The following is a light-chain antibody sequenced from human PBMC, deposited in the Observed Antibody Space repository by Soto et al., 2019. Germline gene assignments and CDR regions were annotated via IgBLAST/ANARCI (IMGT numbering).Light chain of an antibody. CDR1: SSDIGGYNY. CDR3: ASYAGNNVL. V-gene: IGLV2-8*01. Sequence: QSVLTQPPSASGSPGQSVAISCTGTSSDIGGYNYVSWYQQHSGKAPKLIIYEVTRRPSGVPVRFSGSKSGSTASLTVSGLHAEDEADYYCASYAGNNVLFGGGTKLTVL. CDR2: EVT. J-gene: IGLJ2*01.